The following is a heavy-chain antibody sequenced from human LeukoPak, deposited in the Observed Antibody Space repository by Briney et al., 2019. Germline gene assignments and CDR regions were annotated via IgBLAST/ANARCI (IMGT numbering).Heavy chain of an antibody. Sequence: GGSLRLSCAASGFTFSRHWMGWVRQAPGKGLEWVANIKQDGSEKSYVGSVRGRFIISRDNAKNSLYLQMNSLRVEDTSVYYCARDGYASGSHDYWGQGTLVTVSS. D-gene: IGHD3-10*01. CDR3: ARDGYASGSHDY. V-gene: IGHV3-7*01. CDR2: IKQDGSEK. CDR1: GFTFSRHW. J-gene: IGHJ4*02.